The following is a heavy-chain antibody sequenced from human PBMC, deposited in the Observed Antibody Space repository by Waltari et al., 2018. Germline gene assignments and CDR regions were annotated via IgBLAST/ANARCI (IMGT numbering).Heavy chain of an antibody. D-gene: IGHD3-16*01. V-gene: IGHV4-30-2*01. CDR3: ARGRYSYAVYYGLDV. Sequence: QLQLQVSGSGLVRPSETLSLTCGVSGVSINSGDYCWTWIRQPPGKGLEWIGYIYHTGSTYYNPSLRSRVTISVDRSKNHFALNLTSVRAADTAVYYCARGRYSYAVYYGLDVWGQGTTVTVSS. CDR1: GVSINSGDYC. J-gene: IGHJ6*02. CDR2: IYHTGST.